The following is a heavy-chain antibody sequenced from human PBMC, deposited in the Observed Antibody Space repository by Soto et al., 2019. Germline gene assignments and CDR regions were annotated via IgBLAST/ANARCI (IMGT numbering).Heavy chain of an antibody. CDR2: IFYSGVT. Sequence: SETLSLTCAVSGDSISGNNWWTWVRQSPERGLEWIGYIFYSGVTNYNPSLKSRVTLSVDTSKNQFSLKLRSVTAADTAVYYCARVGSSGWSPDYWGRGTLVTVSS. CDR1: GDSISGNNW. D-gene: IGHD6-19*01. V-gene: IGHV4-4*02. J-gene: IGHJ4*02. CDR3: ARVGSSGWSPDY.